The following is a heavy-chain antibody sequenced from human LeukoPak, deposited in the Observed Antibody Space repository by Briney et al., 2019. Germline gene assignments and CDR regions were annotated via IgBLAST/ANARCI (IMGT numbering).Heavy chain of an antibody. CDR2: IYTSGTT. D-gene: IGHD1-1*01. J-gene: IGHJ3*02. Sequence: SQTLSLTCTVSGGSISSGSYYWSWIRQPAGKGLEWIGRIYTSGTTNYNPSPKSRVNISVDTSKNQCSLKLRSVTAADTAVYYCARDGWNEMPDAFDIWGQGTMVTVSS. CDR1: GGSISSGSYY. V-gene: IGHV4-61*02. CDR3: ARDGWNEMPDAFDI.